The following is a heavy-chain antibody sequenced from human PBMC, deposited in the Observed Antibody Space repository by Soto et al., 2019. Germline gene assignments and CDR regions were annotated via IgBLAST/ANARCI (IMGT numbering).Heavy chain of an antibody. J-gene: IGHJ4*02. CDR2: ISSSSSYI. CDR1: GFTFSSYS. Sequence: EVQLVESGGGLVKPGGSLRLSCAASGFTFSSYSMNWVRKAPGKGLEWVSSISSSSSYIYYADSVKGRFTISRDNAKNSLYLQMNSLRAEDTAVYYCARDSPFVVVVAAFDYWGQGTLVTVSS. D-gene: IGHD2-15*01. V-gene: IGHV3-21*01. CDR3: ARDSPFVVVVAAFDY.